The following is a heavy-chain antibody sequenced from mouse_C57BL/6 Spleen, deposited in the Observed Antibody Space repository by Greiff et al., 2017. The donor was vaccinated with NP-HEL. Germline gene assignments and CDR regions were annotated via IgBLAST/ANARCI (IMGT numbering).Heavy chain of an antibody. Sequence: EVNVVESGGGLVKPGGSLKLSCAASGFTFSSYAMSWVRQTPEKRLEWVATISDGGSYTYYPDNVKGRFTISRDNAKNNLYLQMSHLKSEDTAMYYCARDYVYYFDYWGQGTTLTVSS. V-gene: IGHV5-4*01. J-gene: IGHJ2*01. CDR3: ARDYVYYFDY. CDR1: GFTFSSYA. CDR2: ISDGGSYT. D-gene: IGHD2-12*01.